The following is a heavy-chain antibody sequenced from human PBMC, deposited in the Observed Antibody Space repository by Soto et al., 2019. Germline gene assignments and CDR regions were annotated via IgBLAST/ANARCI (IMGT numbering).Heavy chain of an antibody. CDR2: LQTDGSHP. Sequence: EVQLVESGGGLVQPGGSRRLSLVAPGFTFNYYWMHWVRQAPGEGLMWVSRLQTDGSHPDYADSVKGRFTISRDNAKNTLYLQMNNLRAEDTAVYYCARGGDPDYWGQGTLVTVSS. CDR3: ARGGDPDY. V-gene: IGHV3-74*01. J-gene: IGHJ4*02. CDR1: GFTFNYYW. D-gene: IGHD2-21*02.